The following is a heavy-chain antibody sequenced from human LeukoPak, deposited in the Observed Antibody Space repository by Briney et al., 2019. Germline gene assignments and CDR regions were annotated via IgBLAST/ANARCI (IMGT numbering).Heavy chain of an antibody. CDR1: GYTFTNYG. D-gene: IGHD6-13*01. CDR3: ARPSAYSGSWPPGY. CDR2: ISADNGNT. Sequence: ASVKVSCKASGYTFTNYGISWVRQAPGQGLEWMGWISADNGNTNYAQKFQGRVTMTTDRSTNTAYMELRSLISDDTAVYYCARPSAYSGSWPPGYWGQGTLVTVSS. J-gene: IGHJ4*02. V-gene: IGHV1-18*01.